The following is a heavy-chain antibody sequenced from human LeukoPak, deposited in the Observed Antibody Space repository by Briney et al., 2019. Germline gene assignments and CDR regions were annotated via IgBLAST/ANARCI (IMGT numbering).Heavy chain of an antibody. J-gene: IGHJ6*02. CDR3: ARVGAVTANFWAMDV. V-gene: IGHV4-59*01. CDR1: GGSFNNYY. Sequence: PSETLSLTCTVSGGSFNNYYWTWIRQPPGKGLEWLGYISHRGSTTYTPSLNSRVTISLDTSKSQFSLRLTSVTAADTAVYYCARVGAVTANFWAMDVWGQGTTVTVSS. CDR2: ISHRGST. D-gene: IGHD2-21*02.